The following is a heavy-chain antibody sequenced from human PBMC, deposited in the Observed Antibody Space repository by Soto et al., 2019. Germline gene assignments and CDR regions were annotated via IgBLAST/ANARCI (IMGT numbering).Heavy chain of an antibody. J-gene: IGHJ3*02. Sequence: GGFLRLSCAASGFTFSSSSMDWVRQAPGKGLEWVSSISSSSSYIYYADSVKGRFTISRDNAKNSLFLQMNSLRAEDTAVYYCAREYYYDNSGYYYDAFDIWGQGTMVTVSS. CDR1: GFTFSSSS. CDR2: ISSSSSYI. D-gene: IGHD3-22*01. CDR3: AREYYYDNSGYYYDAFDI. V-gene: IGHV3-21*01.